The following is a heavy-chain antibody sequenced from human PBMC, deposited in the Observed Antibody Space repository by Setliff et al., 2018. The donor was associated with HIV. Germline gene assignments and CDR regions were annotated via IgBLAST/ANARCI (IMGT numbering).Heavy chain of an antibody. V-gene: IGHV4-61*01. CDR2: IYYSGST. CDR1: GGSVSSGSYY. Sequence: KASETLSLTCTVSGGSVSSGSYYWSWIRQPPGKGLEWIGYIYYSGSTNYNPSLKSRVTISVDTSKNQFSLKLSSVTAADTAVYYCARGDYYSYYMDAWGKGTTVTVSS. CDR3: ARGDYYSYYMDA. J-gene: IGHJ6*03.